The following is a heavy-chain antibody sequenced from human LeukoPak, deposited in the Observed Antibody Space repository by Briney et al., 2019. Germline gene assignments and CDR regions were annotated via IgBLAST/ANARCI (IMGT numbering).Heavy chain of an antibody. CDR3: ASPRGIFRY. J-gene: IGHJ4*02. Sequence: SETLSLTCAVYGESFSGYYWSWIRQPPGKGLEWIGEINHSGNTNYNPSLKSRVTISVDTSKNQFSLKLSSVTAADTAVYYCASPRGIFRYWGQGTLVTVSS. CDR2: INHSGNT. V-gene: IGHV4-34*01. D-gene: IGHD2-15*01. CDR1: GESFSGYY.